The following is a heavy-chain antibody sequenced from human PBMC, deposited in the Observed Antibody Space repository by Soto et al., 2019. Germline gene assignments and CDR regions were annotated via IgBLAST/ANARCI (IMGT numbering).Heavy chain of an antibody. V-gene: IGHV1-69*06. CDR1: GGTFSSYA. CDR2: IIPIFGTA. J-gene: IGHJ4*02. Sequence: SVKVSCKASGGTFSSYAISWVRQAPGQGLEWMGGIIPIFGTANYAQKFQGRVTITADKSTSTAYMELSSLRSEDTDVYYCARVRYTRGPFDYWGQGTLVTVSS. D-gene: IGHD1-20*01. CDR3: ARVRYTRGPFDY.